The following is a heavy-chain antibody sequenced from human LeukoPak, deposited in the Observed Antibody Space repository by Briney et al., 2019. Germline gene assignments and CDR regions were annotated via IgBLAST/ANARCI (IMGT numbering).Heavy chain of an antibody. CDR3: ARETVRGDPIDY. CDR2: IYHSGST. CDR1: GYSISSGYY. J-gene: IGHJ4*02. Sequence: SSETLSLTCTVSGYSISSGYYWSWIRQPPGKGLEWIGSIYHSGSTYYNPSLKSRVTISVDTSKNQFSLKLSSVTAADTAVYYCARETVRGDPIDYWGQGTLVTVSS. V-gene: IGHV4-38-2*02. D-gene: IGHD3-10*01.